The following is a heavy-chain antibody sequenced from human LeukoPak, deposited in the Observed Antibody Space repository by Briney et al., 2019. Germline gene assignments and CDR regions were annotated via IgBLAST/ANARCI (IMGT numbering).Heavy chain of an antibody. CDR1: GFTFSSYS. D-gene: IGHD6-25*01. V-gene: IGHV3-21*01. J-gene: IGHJ4*02. Sequence: GGSLRLSCAASGFTFSSYSMNWVRQAPGKGLEWVSSISSSSSYIYHADSVKGRFTISRDNAKNSLYLQMNSLRAEHTAVYYCASGEQRMATLGGYWGQGTLVTASS. CDR2: ISSSSSYI. CDR3: ASGEQRMATLGGY.